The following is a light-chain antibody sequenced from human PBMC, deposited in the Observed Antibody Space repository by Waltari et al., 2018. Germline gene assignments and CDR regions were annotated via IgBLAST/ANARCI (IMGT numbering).Light chain of an antibody. CDR3: QQRSNWPPYT. Sequence: EIVLPQCPATLSLSPWVRATLSCRASQSVSSYLAWYQQKPGQAPRLLIYDASNRATGIPARFSGSGSGTDFTLTISSLEPEDFAVYYCQQRSNWPPYTFGQGTKLEIK. CDR1: QSVSSY. V-gene: IGKV3-11*01. J-gene: IGKJ2*01. CDR2: DAS.